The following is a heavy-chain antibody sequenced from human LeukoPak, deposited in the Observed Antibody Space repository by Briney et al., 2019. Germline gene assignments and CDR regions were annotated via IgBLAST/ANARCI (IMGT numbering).Heavy chain of an antibody. CDR3: ARTGYASSGYAPHDY. J-gene: IGHJ4*02. D-gene: IGHD6-13*01. CDR1: GGTFSSYA. CDR2: IIPIFGTA. V-gene: IGHV1-69*05. Sequence: SVKVSCKASGGTFSSYAISWVRQAPGQGLEWMGGIIPIFGTANYAQKFQGRVTMTRDMSTSTVYMELSSLRSEDTALYYCARTGYASSGYAPHDYWGQGTLVTVSS.